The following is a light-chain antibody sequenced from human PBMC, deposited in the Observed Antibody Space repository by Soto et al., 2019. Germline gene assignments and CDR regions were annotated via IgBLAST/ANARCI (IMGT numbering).Light chain of an antibody. CDR2: GAS. J-gene: IGKJ4*02. V-gene: IGKV3-20*01. CDR1: QSVSSSF. Sequence: EIVLTQSPGTLSLSPGERATLSCRASQSVSSSFLAWYQQKPGQAPRLLIYGASSMATGIPDRFSGSGSVTGFTLTIGRLEPEDFAVYYCQQYDSSPFWFGGGPKVEIK. CDR3: QQYDSSPFW.